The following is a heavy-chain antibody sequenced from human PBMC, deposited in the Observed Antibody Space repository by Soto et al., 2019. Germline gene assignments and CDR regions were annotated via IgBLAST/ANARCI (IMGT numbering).Heavy chain of an antibody. CDR1: GFTFTRYS. CDR2: ISSTTNYI. CDR3: ARESEDLTSNFDY. V-gene: IGHV3-21*06. J-gene: IGHJ4*02. Sequence: GGSLRLSCPASGFTFTRYSMNWVRQAPGKGLEWVSSISSTTNYIYYGDSMKGRFTISRDNAKNSLYLEMNSLRAEDTAVYYCARESEDLTSNFDYWGQGTLVTVSS.